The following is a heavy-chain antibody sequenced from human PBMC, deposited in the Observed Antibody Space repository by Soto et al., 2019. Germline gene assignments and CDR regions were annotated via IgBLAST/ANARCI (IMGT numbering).Heavy chain of an antibody. D-gene: IGHD1-1*01. Sequence: LGLRCAGSGFRFSSYAMSWVRQAPGKGLEWVSAISGSGGSTYYADSVKGRFTISRDNSKNTLFLQVNSLRADDTAVYYCAKVLVPTSETLHWGQGTLVTVSS. V-gene: IGHV3-23*01. J-gene: IGHJ4*02. CDR1: GFRFSSYA. CDR2: ISGSGGST. CDR3: AKVLVPTSETLH.